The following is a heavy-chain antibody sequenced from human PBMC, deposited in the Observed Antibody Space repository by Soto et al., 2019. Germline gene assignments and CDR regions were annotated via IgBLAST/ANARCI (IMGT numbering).Heavy chain of an antibody. D-gene: IGHD1-26*01. V-gene: IGHV1-2*04. CDR1: GYTFTGYY. Sequence: GASVKVSCKASGYTFTGYYMHWVRQAPGQGLEWMGWINPNSGGTNYAQKFQGWVTMTRDTSISTAYMELSRLRSDDTAVYYCARGGAPPWELLSYYYYYYGMDVRGQGSKVTVSS. CDR3: ARGGAPPWELLSYYYYYYGMDV. J-gene: IGHJ6*02. CDR2: INPNSGGT.